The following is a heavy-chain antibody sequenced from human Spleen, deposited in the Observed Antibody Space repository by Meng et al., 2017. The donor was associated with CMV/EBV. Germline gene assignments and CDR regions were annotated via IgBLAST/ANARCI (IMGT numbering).Heavy chain of an antibody. Sequence: GGSLRLSCAASGFTFSSYWMSWVRQAPGKGLEWVANIKQDGSEKYYVDSVKGRFTISRDNAKNSLYLQMNSLRAEDTAVYYCAKAGSSSSYSSSWYNALDFWGQGTLVTVSS. CDR1: GFTFSSYW. J-gene: IGHJ4*02. D-gene: IGHD6-13*01. CDR3: AKAGSSSSYSSSWYNALDF. CDR2: IKQDGSEK. V-gene: IGHV3-7*03.